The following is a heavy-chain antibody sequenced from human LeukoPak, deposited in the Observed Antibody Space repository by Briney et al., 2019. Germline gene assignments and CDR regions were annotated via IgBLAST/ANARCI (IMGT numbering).Heavy chain of an antibody. D-gene: IGHD3-22*01. CDR2: ISYDGSNK. CDR3: ARVLNYYDSSGYYFSY. V-gene: IGHV3-30-3*01. Sequence: GWSLRLSCAASGFTFSYYTMHWVRQAPGKGLEWVAVISYDGSNKYYADSVKGRFTISRDNSKNTLYLQMNSLRAEDTAVYYCARVLNYYDSSGYYFSYWGQGTLVTVSS. CDR1: GFTFSYYT. J-gene: IGHJ4*02.